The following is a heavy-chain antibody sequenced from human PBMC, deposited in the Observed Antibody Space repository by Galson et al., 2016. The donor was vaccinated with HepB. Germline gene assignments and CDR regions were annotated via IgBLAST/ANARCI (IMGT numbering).Heavy chain of an antibody. D-gene: IGHD1-26*01. Sequence: LSLTCTVSGASISTSSYYWGWIRQPPGKGLEWIGNIYYRGSTYYLPSLKSQVTISVDTSKNQFSLQLSSVTAADTAVYYCATALAGGASFYWGQGTLVTVST. CDR1: GASISTSSYY. CDR2: IYYRGST. V-gene: IGHV4-39*01. CDR3: ATALAGGASFY. J-gene: IGHJ4*02.